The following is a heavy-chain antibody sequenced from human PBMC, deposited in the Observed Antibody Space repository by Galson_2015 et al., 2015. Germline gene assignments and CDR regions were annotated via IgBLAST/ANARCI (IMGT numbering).Heavy chain of an antibody. CDR2: ISYDGSNK. D-gene: IGHD3-22*01. CDR3: ARDAVGYDSSGLHLDY. CDR1: GFTFSSYA. J-gene: IGHJ4*02. Sequence: SGAEVKKPGESLKISCAASGFTFSSYAMHWVRQAPGKGLEWVAVISYDGSNKYYADSVKGRFTISRDNSKNTLYLQMNSLRAEDPAVYYCARDAVGYDSSGLHLDYWGQGTLVTVSS. V-gene: IGHV3-30-3*01.